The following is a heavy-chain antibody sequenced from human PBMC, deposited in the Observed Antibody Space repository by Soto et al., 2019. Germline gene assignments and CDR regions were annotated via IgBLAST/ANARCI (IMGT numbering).Heavy chain of an antibody. Sequence: KVSCKASGGTFSSYAISWVRQAPGQGLEWMGGIIPIFGTANYAQKFQGRVTITADKSTSTAYMELSSLRSEDTAVYYCARVTASYDYVWGSYRRAGMDVWGQGTTVTVSS. CDR3: ARVTASYDYVWGSYRRAGMDV. D-gene: IGHD3-16*02. CDR2: IIPIFGTA. J-gene: IGHJ6*02. CDR1: GGTFSSYA. V-gene: IGHV1-69*06.